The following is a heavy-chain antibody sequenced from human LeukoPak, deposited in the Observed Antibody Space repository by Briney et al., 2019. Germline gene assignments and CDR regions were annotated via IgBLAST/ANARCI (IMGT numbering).Heavy chain of an antibody. CDR2: IYTTGST. D-gene: IGHD3-16*01. Sequence: SETLSLTCTVSGGSISSYYWSWIRQPAGKGLEWIGRIYTTGSTNYNPSLKSRVTISVDTSKNQFSLKLSSVTAADTAVYYCARHTPNYKPFGPGFDYWGQGTLVTVSS. CDR1: GGSISSYY. CDR3: ARHTPNYKPFGPGFDY. V-gene: IGHV4-4*07. J-gene: IGHJ4*02.